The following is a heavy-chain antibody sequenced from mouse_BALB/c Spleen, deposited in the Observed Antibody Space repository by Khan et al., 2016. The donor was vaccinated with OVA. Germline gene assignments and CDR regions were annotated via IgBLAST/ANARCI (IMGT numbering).Heavy chain of an antibody. D-gene: IGHD2-3*01. J-gene: IGHJ1*01. Sequence: QIQLVQSGAELVRPGASVTLSCKASGYTFTDYEMHWVKQTPVHGLEWIGAIDPETGGTAYNQKFKGKATLTADKSSSTAYMELRSLTSEDSAVYYCTRSDGYYGYFDVWGEGTTVTVSS. CDR2: IDPETGGT. CDR1: GYTFTDYE. CDR3: TRSDGYYGYFDV. V-gene: IGHV1-15*01.